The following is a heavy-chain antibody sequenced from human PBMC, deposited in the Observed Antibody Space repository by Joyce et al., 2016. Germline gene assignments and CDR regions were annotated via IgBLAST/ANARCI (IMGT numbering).Heavy chain of an antibody. CDR2: ISYDVIYK. CDR3: AKILTATYSSGWFLDY. J-gene: IGHJ4*02. CDR1: GLTLSNYG. D-gene: IGHD6-25*01. Sequence: QVQLVESGGGVVQPGKSLRLSCAASGLTLSNYGVHWVRQAPGKRLERVAVISYDVIYKYYADSVKGRFTISRDNSKNTVFLEMNSLRTEDTAVYYCAKILTATYSSGWFLDYWGQGTLVTVSS. V-gene: IGHV3-30*18.